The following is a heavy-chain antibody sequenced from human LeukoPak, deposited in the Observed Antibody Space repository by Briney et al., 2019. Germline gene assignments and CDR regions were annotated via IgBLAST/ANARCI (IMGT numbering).Heavy chain of an antibody. CDR1: GFTFSSYW. V-gene: IGHV3-7*01. D-gene: IGHD3/OR15-3a*01. Sequence: QSWGSLRLSCAASGFTFSSYWMNWVRLAPGKGLEWVATIKHDGSEKFYLDSVKGRFTISRDNAKNSLYLQMNSLGAEDTAVYYCASFWTSYYTVPFAYRGQGTLVTVSS. J-gene: IGHJ4*02. CDR2: IKHDGSEK. CDR3: ASFWTSYYTVPFAY.